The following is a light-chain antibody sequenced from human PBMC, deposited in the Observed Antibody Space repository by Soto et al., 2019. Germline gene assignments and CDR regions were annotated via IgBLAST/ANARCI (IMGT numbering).Light chain of an antibody. Sequence: EIVMTQSPATLSVCQGERATLSCRASQSVSSNLAWYQQKPGQAPRLLIYGPSTRATGIPARFSGSGSGTEFTLTISSLQSEDFAVYYCQQFNSWPGTFGQGTKVEIK. CDR2: GPS. V-gene: IGKV3-15*01. CDR1: QSVSSN. J-gene: IGKJ1*01. CDR3: QQFNSWPGT.